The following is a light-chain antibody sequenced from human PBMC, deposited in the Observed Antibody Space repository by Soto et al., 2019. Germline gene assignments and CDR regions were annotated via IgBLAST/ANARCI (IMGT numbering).Light chain of an antibody. Sequence: EIVVTQSPATLSVSPGERVTLSCRASQSVSSNLAWYQQKPGQAPRLLFHDASTRASGIPARFSASGFGTEFTLTISSLQSEDFAVYYCQQYNDWPPSTFGQGTKVEIK. CDR1: QSVSSN. V-gene: IGKV3-15*01. J-gene: IGKJ1*01. CDR2: DAS. CDR3: QQYNDWPPST.